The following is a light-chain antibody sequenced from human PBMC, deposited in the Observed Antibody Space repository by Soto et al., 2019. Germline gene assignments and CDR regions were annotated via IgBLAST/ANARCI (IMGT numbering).Light chain of an antibody. CDR1: SSDVGGYNY. J-gene: IGLJ2*01. V-gene: IGLV2-14*01. CDR2: DVI. Sequence: QSALTQPASVSGSPGQSITISCTGTSSDVGGYNYVSWYQQHPGKAPKLMIYDVINRPSGVSNRFSGSKSGNTASLNISGLQAEDEADYYCSSYTSSSTQVFGGGTKRTVL. CDR3: SSYTSSSTQV.